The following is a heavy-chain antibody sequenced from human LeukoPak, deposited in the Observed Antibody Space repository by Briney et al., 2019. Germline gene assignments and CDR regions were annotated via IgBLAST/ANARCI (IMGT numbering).Heavy chain of an antibody. J-gene: IGHJ4*02. Sequence: SETLSLTCTVSGGSISTYYWSWIRQPPGKGLEWIGYIYYSGNTNCNPSLKSRVTISIDTSKNQFSLKLTSVTAADTAVYYCARVGSGSFDYWGKGTLVTVSS. D-gene: IGHD3-10*01. CDR2: IYYSGNT. CDR3: ARVGSGSFDY. CDR1: GGSISTYY. V-gene: IGHV4-59*01.